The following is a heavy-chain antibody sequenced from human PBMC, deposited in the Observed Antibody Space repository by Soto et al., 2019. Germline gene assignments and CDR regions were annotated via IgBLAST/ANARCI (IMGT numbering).Heavy chain of an antibody. D-gene: IGHD4-17*01. CDR3: ARDTYGDHYYYYYYMDV. J-gene: IGHJ6*03. CDR2: ISSSSSYI. Sequence: EVQLVESGGGLVKPGGSLRLSCAASGFTFSSYSMNWVRQAPGKGLEWVSSISSSSSYIYYADSVKGRFTISRDNAKNSLYLQMNSLRAEDTAVYYCARDTYGDHYYYYYYMDVWGKGTTVTVSS. CDR1: GFTFSSYS. V-gene: IGHV3-21*01.